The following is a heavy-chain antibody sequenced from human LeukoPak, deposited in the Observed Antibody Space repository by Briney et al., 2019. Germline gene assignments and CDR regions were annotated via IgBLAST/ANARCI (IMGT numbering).Heavy chain of an antibody. CDR2: IRSKANSYAT. CDR3: TSQRDGYNYDGGY. CDR1: GFTFSGSA. D-gene: IGHD5-24*01. J-gene: IGHJ4*02. V-gene: IGHV3-73*01. Sequence: PGGSLRLSCAASGFTFSGSAMHWVRQASGKGLEWVGRIRSKANSYATAYAASVKGRFAISRDGSKNTAYLQMNSLKTEDTAVYYCTSQRDGYNYDGGYWGQGTLVTVSS.